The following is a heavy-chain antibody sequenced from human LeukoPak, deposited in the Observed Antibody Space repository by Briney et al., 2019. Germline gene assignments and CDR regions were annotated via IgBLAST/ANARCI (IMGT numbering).Heavy chain of an antibody. CDR1: GFTFSSYA. Sequence: GGSLRLSCAASGFTFSSYAMSWVRQAPGKGLEWVSAIGGSGGSTYYADSVKGRFTISRDNSRNTLYLQMNSLRAEDTAVYYCAKVLGQCTYALVFHHWGQGTLVTVSS. D-gene: IGHD5/OR15-5a*01. V-gene: IGHV3-23*01. CDR2: IGGSGGST. J-gene: IGHJ4*02. CDR3: AKVLGQCTYALVFHH.